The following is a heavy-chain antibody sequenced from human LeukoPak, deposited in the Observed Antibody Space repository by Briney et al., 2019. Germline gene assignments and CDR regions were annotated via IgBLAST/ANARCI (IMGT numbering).Heavy chain of an antibody. CDR3: ARTQAAAGFNDY. D-gene: IGHD6-13*01. Sequence: PSETLSLTCAVSGDSITSYYWSWIRQPPGKGLEWIGEINHSGSTNYNPSLKSRVTISVDTSKNQFSLKLSSVTAANTAVYYCARTQAAAGFNDYWGQGTLVTVSS. J-gene: IGHJ4*02. V-gene: IGHV4-34*01. CDR2: INHSGST. CDR1: GDSITSYY.